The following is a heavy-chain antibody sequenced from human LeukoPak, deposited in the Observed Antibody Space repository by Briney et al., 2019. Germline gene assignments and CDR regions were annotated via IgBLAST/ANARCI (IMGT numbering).Heavy chain of an antibody. J-gene: IGHJ4*02. Sequence: SETLSLTCTVSGGSISSSSYYWGWIRQPPGKGLEWIGSIYYSGSTYYNPSLKSRVTISVDTSKNQFSLNLSSVTAADTAVYYCARFFRVTAGDYFDYWGQGILVTVSS. CDR1: GGSISSSSYY. CDR2: IYYSGST. D-gene: IGHD6-19*01. CDR3: ARFFRVTAGDYFDY. V-gene: IGHV4-39*01.